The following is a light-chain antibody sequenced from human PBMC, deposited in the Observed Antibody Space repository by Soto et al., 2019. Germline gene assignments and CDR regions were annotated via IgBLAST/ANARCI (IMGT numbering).Light chain of an antibody. CDR2: DVS. CDR1: SSDVGGYNY. CDR3: SSYTSSSSGV. J-gene: IGLJ1*01. V-gene: IGLV2-14*01. Sequence: ALTQPASVSGSPGQSITISCTGTSSDVGGYNYVSWYQQHPGKAPKLMIYDVSNRPSGVSNRFSGSKSGNTASLTISGLQAEDEADYYCSSYTSSSSGVFGTGTKITVL.